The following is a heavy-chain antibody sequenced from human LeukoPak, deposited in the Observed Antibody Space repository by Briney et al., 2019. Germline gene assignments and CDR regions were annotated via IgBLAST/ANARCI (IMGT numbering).Heavy chain of an antibody. CDR2: IRYDGSNK. CDR1: GFTFSSYG. Sequence: GGSLRLSCAASGFTFSSYGMHWVRQAPGKGLEWVAFIRYDGSNKYYADSVKGRFTIFRDNSKNTLYLQMNSLRAEDTAVYYCAKDTLRAPYSGSYQGYYFDYWGQGTLVTVSS. J-gene: IGHJ4*02. V-gene: IGHV3-30*02. D-gene: IGHD1-26*01. CDR3: AKDTLRAPYSGSYQGYYFDY.